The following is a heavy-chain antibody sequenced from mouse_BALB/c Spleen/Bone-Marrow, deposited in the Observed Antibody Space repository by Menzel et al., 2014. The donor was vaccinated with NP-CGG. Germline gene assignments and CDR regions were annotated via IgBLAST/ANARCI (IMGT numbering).Heavy chain of an antibody. CDR1: GYTFTSSW. D-gene: IGHD2-1*01. CDR3: ARIYYGNFYAMDY. CDR2: IHPNSGNT. J-gene: IGHJ4*01. V-gene: IGHV1S130*01. Sequence: QVQLQQSGSVLVRPGASVKLSCKASGYTFTSSWMHWAKQRPGQGLEWIGEIHPNSGNTNCNEEFKGKATLTVDTSSSTAYVDLSSLTSEDSAVYYCARIYYGNFYAMDYWGQGISVTVSS.